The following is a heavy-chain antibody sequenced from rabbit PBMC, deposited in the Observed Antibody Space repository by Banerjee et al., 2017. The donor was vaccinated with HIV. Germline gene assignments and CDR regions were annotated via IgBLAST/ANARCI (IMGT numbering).Heavy chain of an antibody. CDR3: ARDLAGVIGWNFNL. J-gene: IGHJ4*01. D-gene: IGHD4-1*01. CDR2: IDAGSSGST. Sequence: QEQLEESGGDLVKPEGSLTLTCTASGIDFNYYFYMCWVRQAPGKGLEWIGCIDAGSSGSTYYASWAKGRFTISKTSSTTVTLQMTSLTGADTATYFCARDLAGVIGWNFNLWGPGTLVTVS. V-gene: IGHV1S45*01. CDR1: GIDFNYYFY.